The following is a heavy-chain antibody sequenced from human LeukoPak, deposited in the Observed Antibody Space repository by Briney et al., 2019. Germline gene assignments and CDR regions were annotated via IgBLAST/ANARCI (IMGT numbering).Heavy chain of an antibody. D-gene: IGHD4-17*01. CDR3: AREGNDYGVLGPYYYYGMDV. CDR2: INPNSGGT. V-gene: IGHV1-2*02. Sequence: ASVKVSCKASGYTFTGYYMHWVRQAPGQGLEWMGWINPNSGGTNYARKFQGRVTMTRDTSISTAYMELSRLRSDDTAVYYCAREGNDYGVLGPYYYYGMDVWGQGTTVTVSS. J-gene: IGHJ6*02. CDR1: GYTFTGYY.